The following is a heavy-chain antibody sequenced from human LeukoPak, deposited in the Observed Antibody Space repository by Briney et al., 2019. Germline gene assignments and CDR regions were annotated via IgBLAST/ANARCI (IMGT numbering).Heavy chain of an antibody. CDR3: ARDWLAGNPYHAFDL. D-gene: IGHD3-22*01. CDR1: GFTFSSYW. J-gene: IGHJ3*01. V-gene: IGHV3-7*01. Sequence: QSGGSLRLSCAASGFTFSSYWMTWVRQAPGEGLECVANIKEDGSEEYYVDSVKGRFSISRDNAKNSLHLQMNSLRAEDTAVYYCARDWLAGNPYHAFDLWGKGTMVTVSS. CDR2: IKEDGSEE.